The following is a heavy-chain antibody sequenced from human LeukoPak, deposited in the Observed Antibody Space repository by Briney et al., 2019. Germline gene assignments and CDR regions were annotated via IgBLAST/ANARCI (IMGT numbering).Heavy chain of an antibody. CDR3: AKDTIRSAGGSDY. Sequence: GRSLRLSCAASGFTFDDYAMHWVRQAPGKGLEWVSGISWNSGSIGYADSVKGRFTISRDNAKNSLYLQMNSLRAEDTALYYCAKDTIRSAGGSDYWGQGTLVTVSS. V-gene: IGHV3-9*01. D-gene: IGHD3-16*01. CDR1: GFTFDDYA. CDR2: ISWNSGSI. J-gene: IGHJ4*02.